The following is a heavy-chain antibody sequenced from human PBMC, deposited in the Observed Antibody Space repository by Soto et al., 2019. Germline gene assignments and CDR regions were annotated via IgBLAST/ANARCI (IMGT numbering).Heavy chain of an antibody. CDR3: ARGSYYSGWV. Sequence: PSQNLSLTCAISGDSVSSTSAAWRWIRQSPSRGLEWLGRTYYRSKWYSDYAVSVKSRITINPDTSKNQFSLQLNSVTPEDTAVYYCARGSYYSGWVWGQGXLVTVYS. CDR2: TYYRSKWYS. D-gene: IGHD6-19*01. V-gene: IGHV6-1*01. CDR1: GDSVSSTSAA. J-gene: IGHJ4*02.